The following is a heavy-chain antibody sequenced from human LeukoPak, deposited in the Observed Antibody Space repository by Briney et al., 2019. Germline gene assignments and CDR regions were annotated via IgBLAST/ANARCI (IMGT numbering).Heavy chain of an antibody. J-gene: IGHJ4*02. CDR3: GRHRSGSGTYFIDY. D-gene: IGHD3-10*01. CDR2: MKKDGSET. CDR1: GFTFSSYS. Sequence: GGSLRLSCVVSGFTFSSYSMIWVRQAPGKGLQWVANMKKDGSETNYVDSVKGRFTISRDNAKNSLYLQMNSLRAEDTAVYYCGRHRSGSGTYFIDYWGQGTLVSVSS. V-gene: IGHV3-7*01.